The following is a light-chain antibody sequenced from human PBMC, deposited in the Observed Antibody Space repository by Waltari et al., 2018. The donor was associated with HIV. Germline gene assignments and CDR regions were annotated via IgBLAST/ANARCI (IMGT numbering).Light chain of an antibody. CDR3: AAWDASLSVV. Sequence: QSVLTQPPSASGTPGQRVTISCSGSSSNIGRNYVYWYQQLPGTAPKLLIYTNNQRPSGVPDRFSGSKSGTSASLAISGLRSEDEADYYCAAWDASLSVVFGGGTKPTVL. CDR1: SSNIGRNY. J-gene: IGLJ2*01. V-gene: IGLV1-47*01. CDR2: TNN.